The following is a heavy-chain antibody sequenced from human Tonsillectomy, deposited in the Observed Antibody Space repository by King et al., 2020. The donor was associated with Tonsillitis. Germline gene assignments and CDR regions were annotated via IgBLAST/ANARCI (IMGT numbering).Heavy chain of an antibody. CDR2: IIPGGSNK. D-gene: IGHD3-16*01. V-gene: IGHV3-30-3*01. CDR1: GFTFSGYA. Sequence: VQLVESGGGVVQPGGSLRLSCAASGFTFSGYAMHWVRQGPGKGLEGVTLIIPGGSNKFYADSVKGRFTISRDNSKNTPYLQMNSLRAEDTAVYYCARGRSRGSPNWIDPWGQGTLVTVSS. J-gene: IGHJ5*02. CDR3: ARGRSRGSPNWIDP.